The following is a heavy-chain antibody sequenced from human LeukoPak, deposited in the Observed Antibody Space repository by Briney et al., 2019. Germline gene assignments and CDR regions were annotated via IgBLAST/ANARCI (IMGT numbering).Heavy chain of an antibody. CDR3: ARDLAVAGQRWFDP. CDR1: GFTFSNYG. D-gene: IGHD6-19*01. Sequence: GGSLRLSCAASGFTFSNYGMHWVRQAPGKGLEWMTFIRIDGITKYYADSVKGRFTISRDNSKNTLYLQMNSLRAEDTAVYYCARDLAVAGQRWFDPWGQGTLVTVSS. CDR2: IRIDGITK. V-gene: IGHV3-30*02. J-gene: IGHJ5*02.